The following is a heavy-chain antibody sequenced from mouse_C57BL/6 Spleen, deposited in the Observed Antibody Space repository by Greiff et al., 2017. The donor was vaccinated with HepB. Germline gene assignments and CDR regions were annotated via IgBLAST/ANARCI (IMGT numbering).Heavy chain of an antibody. V-gene: IGHV1-64*01. CDR3: ARKLGNWYFDV. CDR2: IHPNSGST. J-gene: IGHJ1*03. D-gene: IGHD4-1*01. CDR1: GYTFTSYW. Sequence: QVHVKQPEAELVKPGASVKLSCKASGYTFTSYWMHWVKQRPGQGLEWIGMIHPNSGSTNYNEKFKSKATLTVDKSSSTAYMQLSSLTSEDSAVYYCARKLGNWYFDVWGTGTTVTVSS.